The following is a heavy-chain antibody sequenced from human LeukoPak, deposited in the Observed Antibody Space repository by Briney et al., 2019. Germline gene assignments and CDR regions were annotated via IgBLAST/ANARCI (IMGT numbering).Heavy chain of an antibody. D-gene: IGHD3-22*01. J-gene: IGHJ4*02. CDR2: IYYSGGT. CDR3: ARLGFTMILVATT. CDR1: GDSIDSSTYY. Sequence: PSETLSLTCTVSGDSIDSSTYYWGWIRQPPGKGLEWIGSIYYSGGTYSNPSLKSRVTISIDTSKNQFSLKLSSVTAADTATYYCARLGFTMILVATTWGQGTLVTVSS. V-gene: IGHV4-39*01.